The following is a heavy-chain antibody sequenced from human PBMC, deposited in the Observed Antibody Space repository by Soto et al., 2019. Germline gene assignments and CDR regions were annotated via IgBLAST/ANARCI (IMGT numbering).Heavy chain of an antibody. Sequence: SETLSLTCTVSGGSIRSYYWTWIRQPPGKGLEWIGYIYYSGSTNYNPSLKSRLTISVDTSKNQFSLKLTSVTAADAALYYCARDFFDSSDYTTNWFDPWGQGTLVTVSS. CDR3: ARDFFDSSDYTTNWFDP. J-gene: IGHJ5*02. V-gene: IGHV4-59*08. D-gene: IGHD3-22*01. CDR1: GGSIRSYY. CDR2: IYYSGST.